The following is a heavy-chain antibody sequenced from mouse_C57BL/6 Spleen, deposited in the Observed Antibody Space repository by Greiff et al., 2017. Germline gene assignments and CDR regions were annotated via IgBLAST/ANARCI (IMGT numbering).Heavy chain of an antibody. CDR1: GYTFTSYW. V-gene: IGHV1-5*01. J-gene: IGHJ2*01. CDR2: IYPGNSDT. D-gene: IGHD1-1*01. CDR3: TYYYGSSYYFDY. Sequence: EVQRVESGTVLARPGASVKMSCKTSGYTFTSYWMHWVKQRPGQGLEWIGAIYPGNSDTSYNQKFKGKAKLTAVTSASTAYMELSSLTNEDSAVYYCTYYYGSSYYFDYWGQGTTLTVSS.